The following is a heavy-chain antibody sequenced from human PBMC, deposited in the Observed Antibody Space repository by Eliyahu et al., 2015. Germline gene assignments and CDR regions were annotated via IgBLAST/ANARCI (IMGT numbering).Heavy chain of an antibody. V-gene: IGHV3-9*01. CDR2: ISXNSVNS. CDR3: AKDISSGWYGRYFDL. CDR1: GXRFDDYA. J-gene: IGHJ2*01. Sequence: EVVLVESGGGLVQPGRSLRLXCAASGXRFDDYALHWVRQVPGKGLEWVSGISXNSVNSGHADSVKGRFTVSRDNAKKSLYLQMNSLRPEDTAFYFCAKDISSGWYGRYFDLWGRGTLVTVSA. D-gene: IGHD6-19*01.